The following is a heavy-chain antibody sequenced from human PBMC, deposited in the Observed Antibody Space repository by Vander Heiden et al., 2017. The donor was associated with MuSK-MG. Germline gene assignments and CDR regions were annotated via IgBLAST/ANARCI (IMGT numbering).Heavy chain of an antibody. CDR3: ARQERRDEVDY. CDR1: GGSISSSDYY. V-gene: IGHV4-39*01. Sequence: HLHLQESGPGLVKPSETLSLTCTASGGSISSSDYYWDWIRQPPGKGLEWIGSVYYTGSIYYNPSLKSRVTISIHRSKNQFSLKMTSVTAADTAVYYCARQERRDEVDYWGQGTLVTVSS. CDR2: VYYTGSI. J-gene: IGHJ4*02. D-gene: IGHD1-1*01.